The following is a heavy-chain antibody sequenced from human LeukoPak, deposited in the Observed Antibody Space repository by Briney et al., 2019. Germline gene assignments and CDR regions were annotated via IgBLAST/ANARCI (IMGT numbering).Heavy chain of an antibody. Sequence: QPGGSLRLSCAASGFTLSNYATRWVRQAPGKGLEGVSAISNSGENIYYADCVKGRFTLSRDISKNTLYLQLNSLRAENTALNYCAKGRYSKALFYYWGQGTLVTASS. J-gene: IGHJ4*02. CDR1: GFTLSNYA. D-gene: IGHD5-12*01. CDR2: ISNSGENI. CDR3: AKGRYSKALFYY. V-gene: IGHV3-23*01.